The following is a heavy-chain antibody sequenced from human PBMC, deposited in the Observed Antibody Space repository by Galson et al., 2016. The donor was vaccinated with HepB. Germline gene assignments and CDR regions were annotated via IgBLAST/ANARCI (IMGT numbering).Heavy chain of an antibody. J-gene: IGHJ4*02. Sequence: SLRLSCAASGFTLSSYWMSWVRQAPGKGLEWVSHITHTTYTIYYADSVKGRFTISRDNAKNSLYLQMNSLRVDDTAVYYCAVGGHVDYCGQGTLVTVSS. CDR1: GFTLSSYW. CDR3: AVGGHVDY. CDR2: ITHTTYTI. V-gene: IGHV3-48*01. D-gene: IGHD1-26*01.